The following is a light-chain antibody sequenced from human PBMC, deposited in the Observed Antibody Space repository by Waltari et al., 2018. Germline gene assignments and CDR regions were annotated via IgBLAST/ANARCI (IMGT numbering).Light chain of an antibody. CDR3: QSGDSTSTHVV. CDR1: ALPKQY. Sequence: SYELTQPPSVSVSPGQTARITCPGDALPKQYAFWYQQKPGQAPVLGTYKDTERPSGIPDRSSGSSSGTTVTLTISGVQAEDEADYYCQSGDSTSTHVVFGGGTKLTVL. J-gene: IGLJ2*01. CDR2: KDT. V-gene: IGLV3-25*03.